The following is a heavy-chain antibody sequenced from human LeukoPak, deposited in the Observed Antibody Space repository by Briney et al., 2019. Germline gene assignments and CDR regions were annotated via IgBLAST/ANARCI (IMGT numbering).Heavy chain of an antibody. J-gene: IGHJ5*02. CDR2: ISYDGSNK. V-gene: IGHV3-30*04. CDR3: ASGTYQLLLSWFDP. CDR1: GFTFSSYA. Sequence: GGSLRLSCAASGFTFSSYAMHWVRQAPGKGLEWVAVISYDGSNKYYADSVKGRFTISRDNSKNTLYLQMSSLRAEDTAVYYCASGTYQLLLSWFDPWGQGTLVTVSS. D-gene: IGHD2-2*01.